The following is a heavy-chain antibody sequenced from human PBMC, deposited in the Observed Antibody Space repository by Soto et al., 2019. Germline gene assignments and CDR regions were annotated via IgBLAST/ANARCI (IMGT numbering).Heavy chain of an antibody. CDR2: IYYSGST. Sequence: PSETLSLTCTVSGGSISSGGYYWIWIRQHPGKGLEWIGYIYYSGSTYYNPSLKSRVTISVDASKNQFSLKLSSVTAADTAVYYCASCIPTPPYYDFWSGSTYFDYWGQGTLVTVSS. V-gene: IGHV4-31*03. CDR1: GGSISSGGYY. J-gene: IGHJ4*02. CDR3: ASCIPTPPYYDFWSGSTYFDY. D-gene: IGHD3-3*01.